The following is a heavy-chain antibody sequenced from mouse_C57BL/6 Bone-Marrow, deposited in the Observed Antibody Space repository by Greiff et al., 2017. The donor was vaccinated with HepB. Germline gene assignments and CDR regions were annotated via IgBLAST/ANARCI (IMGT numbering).Heavy chain of an antibody. J-gene: IGHJ1*03. CDR1: GYSFTGYF. D-gene: IGHD1-1*01. CDR2: INPYNGDT. CDR3: ARKGDYYGSSNWYFDV. Sequence: VQLQHSGPELVKPGDSVKISCKASGYSFTGYFMNWVMQSHGKSLEWIGRINPYNGDTFYNQKFKGKATLTVDKSSSTAHMELRSLTSEDSAVYYCARKGDYYGSSNWYFDVWGTGTTVTVSS. V-gene: IGHV1-20*01.